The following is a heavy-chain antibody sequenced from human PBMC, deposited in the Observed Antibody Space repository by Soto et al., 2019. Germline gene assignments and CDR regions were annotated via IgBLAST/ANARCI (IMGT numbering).Heavy chain of an antibody. CDR1: GGSISSGGYY. CDR3: ASVYSSGYYHWFDP. D-gene: IGHD3-22*01. Sequence: SETLSLTCTVSGGSISSGGYYWSWIRQHPGMGLEWIGYIYYSGSTYYNPSLKSRVTISVDTSKNQFSLKLSSVTAADTAVYYCASVYSSGYYHWFDPWGQGTLVTVSS. J-gene: IGHJ5*02. V-gene: IGHV4-31*03. CDR2: IYYSGST.